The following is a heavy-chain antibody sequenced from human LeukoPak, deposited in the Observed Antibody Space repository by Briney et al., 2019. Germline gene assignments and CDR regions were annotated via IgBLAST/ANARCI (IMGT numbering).Heavy chain of an antibody. D-gene: IGHD6-13*01. V-gene: IGHV4-4*02. CDR2: IYHSGNT. CDR3: ARVAAYVMDV. CDR1: GGSISSTNW. Sequence: PSETLSLTCAVSGGSISSTNWWSWVRPPPGKGLEWIGEIYHSGNTNYNPSLKSRVTMSIDRSKNQFSLKLTSVTAADTAVYYCARVAAYVMDVWGQGTTVTVSS. J-gene: IGHJ6*02.